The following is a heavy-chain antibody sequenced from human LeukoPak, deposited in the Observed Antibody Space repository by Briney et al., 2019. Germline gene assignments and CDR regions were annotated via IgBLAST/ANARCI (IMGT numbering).Heavy chain of an antibody. V-gene: IGHV3-21*01. CDR3: ARDYLVVPAAMWWFDP. Sequence: KPGGSLRLSCAASGFTFRSYSMNWVRQAPGKGLEWVSSISSSGSSMFYADSVKGRFTISRDNAKNSLYLQMNSLRAEDTALYYCARDYLVVPAAMWWFDPRGQGTLVTVSS. D-gene: IGHD2-2*01. CDR2: ISSSGSSM. CDR1: GFTFRSYS. J-gene: IGHJ5*02.